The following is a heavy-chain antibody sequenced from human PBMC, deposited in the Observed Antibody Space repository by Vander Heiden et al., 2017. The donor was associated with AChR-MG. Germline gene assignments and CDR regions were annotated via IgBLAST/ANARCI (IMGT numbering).Heavy chain of an antibody. CDR1: GDTFGTNG. CDR2: ISGSNGDT. Sequence: VQLVQSGAEVKQSGASVKVSCKASGDTFGTNGFIWVRQAPGPGLEWMGWISGSNGDTIYAQKFQHRVTMTRDTSTNTNYMDLRSLTSDDTAVYYCAREAFRSASIFDFWGRGTLVTVSS. V-gene: IGHV1-18*01. D-gene: IGHD3-3*01. CDR3: AREAFRSASIFDF. J-gene: IGHJ4*02.